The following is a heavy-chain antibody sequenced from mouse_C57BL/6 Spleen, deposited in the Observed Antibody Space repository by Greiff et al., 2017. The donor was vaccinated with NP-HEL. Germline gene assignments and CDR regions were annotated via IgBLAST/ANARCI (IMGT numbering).Heavy chain of an antibody. CDR1: GYTFTSYW. Sequence: QVQLQQPGAELVKPGASVKLSCKASGYTFTSYWMQWVKQRPGQGLEWIGEIDPSDSYTNYNQKFKGKATLTVDTSSSTAYMQLSSLTSEDSAVYYCATTVVATRYYFDYWGQGTTLTVSS. D-gene: IGHD1-1*01. V-gene: IGHV1-50*01. J-gene: IGHJ2*01. CDR3: ATTVVATRYYFDY. CDR2: IDPSDSYT.